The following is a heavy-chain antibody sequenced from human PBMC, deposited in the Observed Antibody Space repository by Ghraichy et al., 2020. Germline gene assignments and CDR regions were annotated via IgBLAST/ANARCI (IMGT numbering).Heavy chain of an antibody. V-gene: IGHV4-34*01. CDR1: GGSFSGYY. Sequence: SETLSLTCAVYGGSFSGYYWSWIRQPPGKGLEWIGEINHSGSTNYNPSLKSRVTISVDTSKNQFSLKLSSVTAADTAVYYCARGRHDFWSGLGYWGQGTLVTVSS. J-gene: IGHJ4*02. CDR3: ARGRHDFWSGLGY. CDR2: INHSGST. D-gene: IGHD3-3*01.